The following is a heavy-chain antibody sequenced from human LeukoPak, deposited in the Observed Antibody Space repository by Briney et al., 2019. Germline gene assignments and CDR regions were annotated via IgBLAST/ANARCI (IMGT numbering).Heavy chain of an antibody. CDR3: ARLQYRSTSFDY. J-gene: IGHJ4*02. D-gene: IGHD2/OR15-2a*01. Sequence: SETLSLTCTVSGGSISSYYWSWIRQPPGKGLEWIGYIYYSGSTNYNPSLKSRVTVSVDTSKNQFSLKLSSVTAADTAVYYCARLQYRSTSFDYWGQGTLVTVSS. V-gene: IGHV4-59*08. CDR2: IYYSGST. CDR1: GGSISSYY.